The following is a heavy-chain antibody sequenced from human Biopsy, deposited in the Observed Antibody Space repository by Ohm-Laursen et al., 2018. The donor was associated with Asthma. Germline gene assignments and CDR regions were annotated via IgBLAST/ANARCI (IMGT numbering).Heavy chain of an antibody. CDR1: GFMFRSFG. CDR3: ARGLDYSGRSGFDY. V-gene: IGHV3-30*03. Sequence: SLRLSCSASGFMFRSFGMHRARQAPGKGLEWVAVISYDGNHKFYEDSVKGRFTISRDNSMNTLYLHMNSLRVEDTAVYYCARGLDYSGRSGFDYWGQGTLVTVSS. CDR2: ISYDGNHK. J-gene: IGHJ4*02. D-gene: IGHD3-10*01.